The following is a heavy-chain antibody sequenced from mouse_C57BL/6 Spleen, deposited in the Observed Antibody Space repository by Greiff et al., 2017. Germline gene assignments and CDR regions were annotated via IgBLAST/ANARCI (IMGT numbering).Heavy chain of an antibody. D-gene: IGHD1-1*01. Sequence: QVQLQQSGSELRSPGSSVKLSCKDFDSEVFPIAYMSWVRQKPGHGFEWIGGILPSIGRTIYGEKFEDKATLDADTLSNTAYLELNSLTSEDSAIYYCARRHYGSSYEYFDVWGTGTTVTVSS. V-gene: IGHV15-2*01. CDR1: DSEVFPIAY. CDR2: ILPSIGRT. CDR3: ARRHYGSSYEYFDV. J-gene: IGHJ1*03.